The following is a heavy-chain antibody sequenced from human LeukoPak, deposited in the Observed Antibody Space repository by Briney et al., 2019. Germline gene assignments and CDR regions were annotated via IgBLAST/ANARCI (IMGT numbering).Heavy chain of an antibody. J-gene: IGHJ4*02. D-gene: IGHD4-17*01. Sequence: GASVKVSCKASGYTFTSYGISWVRQAPGQGLDWMGWISAYNGNTNYAQKLQGRVTMTTDTSTSTAYMELSSLRSEDTAVYYCARENPAGDPFDYWGQGTLVTVSS. CDR3: ARENPAGDPFDY. CDR1: GYTFTSYG. CDR2: ISAYNGNT. V-gene: IGHV1-18*01.